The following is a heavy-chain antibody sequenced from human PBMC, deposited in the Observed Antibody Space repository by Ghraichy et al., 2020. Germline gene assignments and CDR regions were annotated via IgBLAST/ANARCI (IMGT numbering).Heavy chain of an antibody. J-gene: IGHJ6*02. Sequence: GGSLRLSCAASGFTFSGSSIHWVRQASGKGLEWVGRVRSKANKYETAYAASVMGRFTISRDDSKKTAYLQMNSLKSEDTAVYYCTFSTLAYCSGGKCHTDYFYYAMDVWGQGTTVTVSS. CDR3: TFSTLAYCSGGKCHTDYFYYAMDV. D-gene: IGHD2-15*01. V-gene: IGHV3-73*01. CDR2: VRSKANKYET. CDR1: GFTFSGSS.